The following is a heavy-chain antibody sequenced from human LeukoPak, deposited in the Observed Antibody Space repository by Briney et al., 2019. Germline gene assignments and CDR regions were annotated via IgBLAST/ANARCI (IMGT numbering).Heavy chain of an antibody. CDR1: GYTFTSYA. J-gene: IGHJ1*01. CDR2: INAGNGNT. V-gene: IGHV1-3*01. Sequence: GASVNVSCKASGYTFTSYAMHWVRQAPGQRLEWMGWINAGNGNTKYSQKFQGRVTITRDTSASTAYMELSSLRSEDTAVYYCARGYSSGWYRREYFQHWGQGTLVTVSS. CDR3: ARGYSSGWYRREYFQH. D-gene: IGHD6-19*01.